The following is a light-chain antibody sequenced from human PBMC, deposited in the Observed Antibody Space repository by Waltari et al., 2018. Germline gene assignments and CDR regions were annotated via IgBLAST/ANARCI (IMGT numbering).Light chain of an antibody. CDR3: QQYNNWPQIT. CDR2: SVS. CDR1: QSIRSD. J-gene: IGKJ5*01. Sequence: EIVMTQFPATLYVSPGDSVTLSCRASQSIRSDLAWYQQKPGQAPRLLIYSVSTRATGIPARFSGSGSETDFTFTISGLQSEDFADYYCQQYNNWPQITFGQGTRLEIK. V-gene: IGKV3-15*01.